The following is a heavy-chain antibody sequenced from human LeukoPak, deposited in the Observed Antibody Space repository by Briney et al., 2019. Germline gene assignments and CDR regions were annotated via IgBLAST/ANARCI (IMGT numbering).Heavy chain of an antibody. J-gene: IGHJ2*01. V-gene: IGHV3-74*01. CDR3: ARGHGDFPVNYYFDL. CDR2: IKSDGTST. CDR1: GFTFTIYW. D-gene: IGHD4-17*01. Sequence: PGGSLRLSCAASGFTFTIYWMHWVRQAPGKGLVWVSRIKSDGTSTSYADSVKGRFTISRDNAKNTLYLQMNSLRAEDTAVYYCARGHGDFPVNYYFDLWGRGTLVTVSS.